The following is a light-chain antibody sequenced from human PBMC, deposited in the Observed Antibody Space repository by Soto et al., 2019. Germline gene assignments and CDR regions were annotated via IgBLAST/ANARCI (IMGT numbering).Light chain of an antibody. CDR3: QQYGGSPRT. CDR1: QSVSSK. V-gene: IGKV3-20*01. J-gene: IGKJ2*01. CDR2: GAS. Sequence: EIVLTQSPGTLSLSLGERATLSCRASQSVSSKLAWYQQKPGQAPRVLIYGASSRATGIPDRFGGSGSGTDFTLTINRLEPEDFAVYYCQQYGGSPRTFGQGTKLEI.